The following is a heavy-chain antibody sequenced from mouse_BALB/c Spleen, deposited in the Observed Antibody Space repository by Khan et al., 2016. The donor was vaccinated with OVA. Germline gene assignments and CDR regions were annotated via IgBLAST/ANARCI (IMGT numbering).Heavy chain of an antibody. J-gene: IGHJ2*01. CDR3: ARICGGDFDY. Sequence: QLEESGPGLVKPSQSLSFTCTVTGYSITSDYAWNWIRQFPGNKLEWLGFISYSGNTNYNPSLKSRISITRDTSKNQFFLQLNSVTTEDTATYYCARICGGDFDYWGQGTTLTVSS. CDR1: GYSITSDYA. CDR2: ISYSGNT. V-gene: IGHV3-2*02.